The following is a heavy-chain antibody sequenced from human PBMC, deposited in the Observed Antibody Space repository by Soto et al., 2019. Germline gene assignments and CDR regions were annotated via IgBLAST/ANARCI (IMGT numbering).Heavy chain of an antibody. CDR3: ARFRIVGATNGFDP. V-gene: IGHV4-39*01. Sequence: PSETLSLTCTVSGGSISSSSYYWGWIRQPPGKGLEWIGSIYYSGSTYYNPSLKSRVTISVDTSKNQFSLKLSSVTAADTAVYYCARFRIVGATNGFDPWGQGNLVTVSS. CDR1: GGSISSSSYY. CDR2: IYYSGST. J-gene: IGHJ5*02. D-gene: IGHD1-26*01.